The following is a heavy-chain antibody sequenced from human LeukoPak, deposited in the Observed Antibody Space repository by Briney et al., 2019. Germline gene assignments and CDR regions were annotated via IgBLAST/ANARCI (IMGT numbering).Heavy chain of an antibody. D-gene: IGHD4-23*01. V-gene: IGHV1-8*01. CDR1: GYTFTSYD. CDR2: MNPNSGNT. Sequence: GASVKVSCKASGYTFTSYDINWVRQATGQGLEWMGWMNPNSGNTGYAQKFQGRVTMTRNTSISTAYMELSSLRSEDTAVYYCARVIRRVTHFDYWGQGTLVTVSS. CDR3: ARVIRRVTHFDY. J-gene: IGHJ4*02.